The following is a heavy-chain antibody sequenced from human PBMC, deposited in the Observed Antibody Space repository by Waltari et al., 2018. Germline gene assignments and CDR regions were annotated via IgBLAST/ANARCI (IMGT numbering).Heavy chain of an antibody. V-gene: IGHV4-59*01. Sequence: QVQLQESGPGLVKPSETLSLTCPVSGGSISSYYWSWIRQPPGKGLEWIGYIYYSGSTNYNPSLKSRVTISVDTSKNQFSLKLSSVTAADTAVYYCASHVYDFWSGYYIGYWGQGTLVTVSS. J-gene: IGHJ4*02. D-gene: IGHD3-3*01. CDR1: GGSISSYY. CDR2: IYYSGST. CDR3: ASHVYDFWSGYYIGY.